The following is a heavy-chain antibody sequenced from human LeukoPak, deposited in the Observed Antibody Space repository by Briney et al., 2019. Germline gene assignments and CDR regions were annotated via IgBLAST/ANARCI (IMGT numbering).Heavy chain of an antibody. V-gene: IGHV3-30*02. CDR3: AKVGGIVGAYFDY. CDR2: IRYDGSNK. D-gene: IGHD1-26*01. J-gene: IGHJ4*02. Sequence: GGSLRLSCAASGFTFSSYGMHWVRQAPGKGLEWVAFIRYDGSNKYYADSVKGRFTISRDNSKNTLYLQMNSLRAEDTAVYYCAKVGGIVGAYFDYWGQGTLVTVSS. CDR1: GFTFSSYG.